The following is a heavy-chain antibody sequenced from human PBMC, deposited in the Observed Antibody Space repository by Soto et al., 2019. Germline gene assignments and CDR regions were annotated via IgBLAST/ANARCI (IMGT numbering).Heavy chain of an antibody. D-gene: IGHD3-10*01. CDR3: GRLWYYYGSGSYYT. Sequence: QVQLVQSGAEVKKPGSSVKVSCKASGGTFSSYAISWVRQAPGQGLEWMGGIIPIFGTAKYAQKFQDRVTITTDKSTSTAYMALSSLSSEDTAVYYCGRLWYYYGSGSYYTWGQGTLVTVSS. J-gene: IGHJ5*02. V-gene: IGHV1-69*06. CDR1: GGTFSSYA. CDR2: IIPIFGTA.